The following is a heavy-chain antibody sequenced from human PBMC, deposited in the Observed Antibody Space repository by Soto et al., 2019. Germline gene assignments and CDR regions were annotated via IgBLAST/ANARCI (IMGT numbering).Heavy chain of an antibody. Sequence: GSLRLSCTASGFTFSSYDMSWGRQAPGKGLEWVSVIRDNGGTKYYADSVKGRFTISRDNSKNTLYLQMNSLRVEDTAVYYCTKRLGSTATTYGDYWGQGTPVTVSS. CDR2: IRDNGGTK. D-gene: IGHD1-1*01. J-gene: IGHJ4*02. CDR1: GFTFSSYD. V-gene: IGHV3-23*01. CDR3: TKRLGSTATTYGDY.